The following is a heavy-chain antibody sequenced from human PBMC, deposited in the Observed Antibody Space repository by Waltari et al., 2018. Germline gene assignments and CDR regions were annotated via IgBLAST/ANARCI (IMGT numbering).Heavy chain of an antibody. CDR2: ISSSSTR. J-gene: IGHJ4*02. D-gene: IGHD6-6*01. Sequence: EVQLVESGGGLVQPGGSLRLSCAASGFTFSSYSMNWVRQAPGKGLEWVSYISSSSTRYYADSVKGRFTISRDNAKNSLYLQMNSLRAEDTAVYYCARDAFDSSSSVFDYWGQGTLVTVSS. CDR1: GFTFSSYS. V-gene: IGHV3-48*04. CDR3: ARDAFDSSSSVFDY.